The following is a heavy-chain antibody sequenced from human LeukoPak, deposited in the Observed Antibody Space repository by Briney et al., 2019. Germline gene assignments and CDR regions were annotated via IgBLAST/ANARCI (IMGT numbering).Heavy chain of an antibody. Sequence: SETLSLTCAVYGGSFSGYYWSWIRQPPGKGLEWIEEINHSGSTNYNPSLKSRVTISVDTSKNQFSLKLSSVTAADTAVYYCARGHVGYCSGGSCYSPTDDAFDIWGQGTMVTVSS. V-gene: IGHV4-34*01. D-gene: IGHD2-15*01. J-gene: IGHJ3*02. CDR3: ARGHVGYCSGGSCYSPTDDAFDI. CDR1: GGSFSGYY. CDR2: INHSGST.